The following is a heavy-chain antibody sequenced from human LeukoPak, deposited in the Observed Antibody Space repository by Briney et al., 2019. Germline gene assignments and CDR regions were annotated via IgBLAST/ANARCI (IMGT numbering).Heavy chain of an antibody. Sequence: SETLSLTCTVSGGSIRSHHWTWIRQAPGKRLEWIGYTFYTGATYYNPSLRSRVTISIDTSKNQFSLKVTSVTTADTAVYYCAKRDRGGWFDPWGQGTPVTVSS. V-gene: IGHV4-59*11. CDR3: AKRDRGGWFDP. CDR2: TFYTGAT. D-gene: IGHD1-1*01. CDR1: GGSIRSHH. J-gene: IGHJ5*02.